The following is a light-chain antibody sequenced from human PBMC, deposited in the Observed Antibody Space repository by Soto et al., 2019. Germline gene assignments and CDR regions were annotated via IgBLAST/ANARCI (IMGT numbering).Light chain of an antibody. V-gene: IGLV2-14*01. Sequence: QSALTQPASVSGSLGQSITISCTGTTRDIAGYNYISWYQQLPGKAPKLMIYQVTIRPSGISNRFSGSKSGNTASLTISGLXAEDEADYYCTSFSSSTSLSVFGTGTKVTVL. CDR3: TSFSSSTSLSV. J-gene: IGLJ1*01. CDR1: TRDIAGYNY. CDR2: QVT.